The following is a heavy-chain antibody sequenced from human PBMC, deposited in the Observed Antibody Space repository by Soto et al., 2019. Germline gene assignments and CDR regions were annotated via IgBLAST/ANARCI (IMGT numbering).Heavy chain of an antibody. Sequence: SETLSLTCTVSGGSISSSSYYWGWIRQPPGKGLEWIGSIYYSGSTYYNPSLKSRVTISVDTSKNQFSLKLSSVTAADTAVYYCARHPNWNQYYYYYYMDVWGKGTTVTVSS. CDR2: IYYSGST. CDR3: ARHPNWNQYYYYYYMDV. D-gene: IGHD1-1*01. V-gene: IGHV4-39*01. CDR1: GGSISSSSYY. J-gene: IGHJ6*03.